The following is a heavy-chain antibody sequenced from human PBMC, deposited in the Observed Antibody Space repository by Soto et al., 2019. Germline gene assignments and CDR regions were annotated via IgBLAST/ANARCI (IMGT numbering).Heavy chain of an antibody. V-gene: IGHV3-33*01. J-gene: IGHJ4*02. CDR1: GFTFSSYG. Sequence: QVQLVESGGGVVQPGRSLRLYCAASGFTFSSYGMHWVRQAPGKGLEWVAVIWYDGSNKYYADSVKGRFTISRDNVKNTLYLQMNSLRAEDTAVYYCARGWGHSSSWFFDYWGQGTLVTVSS. CDR3: ARGWGHSSSWFFDY. CDR2: IWYDGSNK. D-gene: IGHD6-13*01.